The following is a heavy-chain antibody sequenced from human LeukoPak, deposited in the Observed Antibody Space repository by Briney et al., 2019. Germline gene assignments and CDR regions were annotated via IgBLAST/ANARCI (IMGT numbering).Heavy chain of an antibody. Sequence: GGSLRLSCAVSGFSFDDSAMHWVRQAPGKGLEWVTGINWNGDGTGYADSVKGRFSISRDNAKKSLVLQMNSLRAEDTALYYCVKDIRSGGADVWGQGTKVTVSS. D-gene: IGHD3-10*01. CDR3: VKDIRSGGADV. CDR2: INWNGDGT. CDR1: GFSFDDSA. V-gene: IGHV3-9*01. J-gene: IGHJ6*02.